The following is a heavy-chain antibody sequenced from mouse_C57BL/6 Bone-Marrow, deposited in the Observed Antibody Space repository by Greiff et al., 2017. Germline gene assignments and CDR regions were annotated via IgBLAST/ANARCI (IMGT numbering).Heavy chain of an antibody. CDR3: ARGSYKADYAMDG. CDR1: GYTFTDHT. D-gene: IGHD1-1*01. J-gene: IGHJ4*01. CDR2: IYPGDGST. Sequence: QVQLQQSDAELVKPGASVKISCKASGYTFTDHTIHWMKQRPEQGLEWIGDIYPGDGSTKYNEKFKGKATLTADKSSSTAYLQLNSLTSEDSAVYICARGSYKADYAMDGWGKGTSVTVSS. V-gene: IGHV1-78*01.